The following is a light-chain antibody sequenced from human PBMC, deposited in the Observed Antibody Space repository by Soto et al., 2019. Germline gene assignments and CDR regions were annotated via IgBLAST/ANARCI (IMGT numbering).Light chain of an antibody. Sequence: EIVLTQSPATLSLSPGERATLSCRASQSVPSYLAWYQQKPGQAPRLLIYDISNRATGIPARFSGSGSGTDFTLTISSLEPEYSAIYYCHQRNSWPRSTFGQGTKLQIK. CDR1: QSVPSY. CDR3: HQRNSWPRST. CDR2: DIS. J-gene: IGKJ2*02. V-gene: IGKV3-11*01.